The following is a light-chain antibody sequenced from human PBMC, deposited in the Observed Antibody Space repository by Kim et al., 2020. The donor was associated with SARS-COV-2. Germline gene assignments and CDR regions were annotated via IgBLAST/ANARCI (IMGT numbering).Light chain of an antibody. CDR1: SLRSYY. Sequence: SSELTQDPAVSVALGQTIRITCKGDSLRSYYASWYQQKPRQAPVLVIYGKNNRPSGIPDRFSGSSSGNTASLTITGAQAEDEADYYCNSRNSSGNLVVFGGGTKLTVL. J-gene: IGLJ2*01. CDR2: GKN. CDR3: NSRNSSGNLVV. V-gene: IGLV3-19*01.